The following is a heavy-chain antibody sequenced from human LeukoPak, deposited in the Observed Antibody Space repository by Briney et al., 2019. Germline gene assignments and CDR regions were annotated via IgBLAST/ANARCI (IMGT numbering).Heavy chain of an antibody. V-gene: IGHV3-11*01. CDR1: GFTFSDYN. Sequence: GRSLTLSCEVSGFTFSDYNMDWTRQAPGKGLEWVSYISSSGSTIYYADCVKGRFTSSSDNAKNSLYLQMNSLRAEDTDVYSCARLLNYPHAWGQGTLVTVSS. CDR2: ISSSGSTI. D-gene: IGHD1-7*01. J-gene: IGHJ5*02. CDR3: ARLLNYPHA.